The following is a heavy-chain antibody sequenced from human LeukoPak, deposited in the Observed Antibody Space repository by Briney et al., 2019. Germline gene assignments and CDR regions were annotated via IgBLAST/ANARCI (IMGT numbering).Heavy chain of an antibody. CDR2: ISSDGSGT. D-gene: IGHD1-26*01. V-gene: IGHV3-74*01. Sequence: AGGSLRLSCAASGFTFSNYWLHWVRQAPGKGLVWVSRISSDGSGTSYADSVKGRFTISRDNAKNTLYLQMNSLRAEDTAVYYCARDPIVGATYPLVPPDYWGQGTLVTVSS. J-gene: IGHJ4*02. CDR3: ARDPIVGATYPLVPPDY. CDR1: GFTFSNYW.